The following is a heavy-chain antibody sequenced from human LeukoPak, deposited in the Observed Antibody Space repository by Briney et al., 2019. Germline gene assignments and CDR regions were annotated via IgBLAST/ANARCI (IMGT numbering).Heavy chain of an antibody. J-gene: IGHJ3*02. Sequence: PSETLSLTCTVSGGSISSSSYYWGWIRQPPGKGLEWIGEINHSGSTNYNPSLKSRVTISVDTSKNQFSLKLSSVTAADTAVYYCARFDYDGAFDIWGQGTMVTVSS. D-gene: IGHD4-23*01. CDR3: ARFDYDGAFDI. CDR1: GGSISSSSYY. CDR2: INHSGST. V-gene: IGHV4-39*07.